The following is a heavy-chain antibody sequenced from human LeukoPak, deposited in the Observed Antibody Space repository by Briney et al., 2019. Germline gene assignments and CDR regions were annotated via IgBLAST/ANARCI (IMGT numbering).Heavy chain of an antibody. D-gene: IGHD2-15*01. CDR3: AKAPIEQLMVVAATEFDY. J-gene: IGHJ4*02. CDR1: GGTFSSYA. V-gene: IGHV1-69*05. Sequence: SVKVSCKASGGTFSSYAISWVRQAPGQGLEWMGGIIPIFGTANYAQKFQGRVTITTDESTSTAYMELSSLRSEDTAVYYCAKAPIEQLMVVAATEFDYWGQGTLVTVSS. CDR2: IIPIFGTA.